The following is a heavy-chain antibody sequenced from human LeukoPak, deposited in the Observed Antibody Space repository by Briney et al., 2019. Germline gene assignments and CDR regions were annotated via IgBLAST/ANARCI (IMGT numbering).Heavy chain of an antibody. CDR1: GFTFSNYG. CDR3: ARYCSGGTCKLGYYYYGMDV. V-gene: IGHV3-33*01. J-gene: IGHJ6*02. D-gene: IGHD2-15*01. Sequence: PGGSLRLSCAASGFTFSNYGMHWVRQAPGKGLEWVAVIWYDGGIKYYADSVKGRFSISRDNSKNTLYLQMNSLRAEDTAVYYCARYCSGGTCKLGYYYYGMDVWGQGTTVTVSS. CDR2: IWYDGGIK.